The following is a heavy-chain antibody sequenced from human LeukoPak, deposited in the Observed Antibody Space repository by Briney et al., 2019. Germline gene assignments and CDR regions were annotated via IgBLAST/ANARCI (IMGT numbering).Heavy chain of an antibody. Sequence: GASVKVSCKASGGTFSSYAISWVRQAPGQGLEWMGRIIPILGIANYAQKFQGRVTITADKSTSTAYMELSSLRSEDTAVYYCARDIRHNSGYDTIDYWGQGTLVTVSS. CDR3: ARDIRHNSGYDTIDY. CDR1: GGTFSSYA. D-gene: IGHD5-12*01. CDR2: IIPILGIA. J-gene: IGHJ4*02. V-gene: IGHV1-69*04.